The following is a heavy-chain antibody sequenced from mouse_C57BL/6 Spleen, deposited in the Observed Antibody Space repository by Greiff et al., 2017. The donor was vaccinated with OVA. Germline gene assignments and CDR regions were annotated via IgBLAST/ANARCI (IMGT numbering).Heavy chain of an antibody. V-gene: IGHV1-20*01. CDR3: ARGDGYQPSSFDY. Sequence: EVQLQESGPELVKPGDSVKISCKASGYSFTGYFMNWVMQSHGKSLEWIGRINPYNGDTFYNQKFKGKATLTVDKSSSTAHMELRSLTSEDSAVYYCARGDGYQPSSFDYWGQGTTLTVSS. J-gene: IGHJ2*01. D-gene: IGHD2-3*01. CDR1: GYSFTGYF. CDR2: INPYNGDT.